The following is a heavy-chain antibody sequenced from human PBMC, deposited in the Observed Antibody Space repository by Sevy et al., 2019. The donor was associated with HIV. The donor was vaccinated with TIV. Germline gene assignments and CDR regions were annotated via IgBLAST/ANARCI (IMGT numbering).Heavy chain of an antibody. Sequence: SETLSLTCSVSGVSITSGNSYWSWIRQPPGKGLEWIGYIFYNGNTNYNPTLESPVTMSVDTSNSQFSLSLRSVTAADTAVYYCASGLNYYVSGSFDYWGQGTLVTVSS. CDR2: IFYNGNT. J-gene: IGHJ4*02. D-gene: IGHD3-10*01. V-gene: IGHV4-61*01. CDR1: GVSITSGNSY. CDR3: ASGLNYYVSGSFDY.